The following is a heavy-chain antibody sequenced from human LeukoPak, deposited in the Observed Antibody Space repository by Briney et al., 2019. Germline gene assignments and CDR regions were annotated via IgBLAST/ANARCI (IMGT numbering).Heavy chain of an antibody. CDR2: IKQDGSEK. V-gene: IGHV3-7*01. CDR1: GFTFSSYW. D-gene: IGHD3-22*01. CDR3: GRIRAQDSSGYYLGDDAFDI. Sequence: PGGSLRLSCAASGFTFSSYWMSWVRQAPGKGLEWVANIKQDGSEKYYVDSVKGRFTISRDNAKNSLYLQMNSLRAEDTAVYYCGRIRAQDSSGYYLGDDAFDIWGQGTMVTVSS. J-gene: IGHJ3*02.